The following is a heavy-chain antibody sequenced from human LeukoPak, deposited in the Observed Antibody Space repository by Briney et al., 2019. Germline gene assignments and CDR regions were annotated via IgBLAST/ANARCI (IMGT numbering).Heavy chain of an antibody. CDR2: IYGGGST. J-gene: IGHJ4*02. Sequence: GGSLRLSCAASGFTVNNNYMSWVRQAPGKGLEWVSLIYGGGSTYYADSVKGRFTISRVNSKNTLYLQMNSLRAEDTAVYYCARDQGSSSLALDYWGQGTLVTVSS. D-gene: IGHD6-6*01. V-gene: IGHV3-66*01. CDR3: ARDQGSSSLALDY. CDR1: GFTVNNNY.